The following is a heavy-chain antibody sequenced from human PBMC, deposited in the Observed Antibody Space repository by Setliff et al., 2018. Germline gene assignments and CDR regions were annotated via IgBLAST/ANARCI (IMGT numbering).Heavy chain of an antibody. D-gene: IGHD6-6*01. Sequence: PSETLSLTCTAYGGTFSDYYWTRIRQPPGKGLEWIGEINHSGTTSYNPSLKSRVTISVDTSKNQFSLTVSSVTAADAAVYYCARGRNVAARLLDTWGQGSRVTVSS. J-gene: IGHJ5*02. CDR1: GGTFSDYY. V-gene: IGHV4-34*01. CDR2: INHSGTT. CDR3: ARGRNVAARLLDT.